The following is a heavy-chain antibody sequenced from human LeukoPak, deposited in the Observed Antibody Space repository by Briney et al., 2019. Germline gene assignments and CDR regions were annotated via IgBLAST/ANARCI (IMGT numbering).Heavy chain of an antibody. J-gene: IGHJ5*02. Sequence: SQTLSLTCTVSGGSISSGSYYWRWIRQPAGKGLEWIGRIYTSGSTNYNPSLKSRVTISVDTSKNQFSLKLSSVTAADTAVYYCAREIQSSPITMVPNWFDPWGQGTLVTVSS. D-gene: IGHD3-10*01. CDR3: AREIQSSPITMVPNWFDP. CDR2: IYTSGST. V-gene: IGHV4-61*02. CDR1: GGSISSGSYY.